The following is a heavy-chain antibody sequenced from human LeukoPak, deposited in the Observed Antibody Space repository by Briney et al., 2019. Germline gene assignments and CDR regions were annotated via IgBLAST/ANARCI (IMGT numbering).Heavy chain of an antibody. CDR1: GFTFSTYG. D-gene: IGHD5-24*01. J-gene: IGHJ4*02. Sequence: GGSLRLSCAASGFTFSTYGLHWVRQVPGKGLEWITFIPHYGTNKYYADSVEGRFTISRDNSKNTLYLQMNGLRIEDTALYYCARDGNNYNLDYWGPGTLVTVSS. CDR2: IPHYGTNK. CDR3: ARDGNNYNLDY. V-gene: IGHV3-30*02.